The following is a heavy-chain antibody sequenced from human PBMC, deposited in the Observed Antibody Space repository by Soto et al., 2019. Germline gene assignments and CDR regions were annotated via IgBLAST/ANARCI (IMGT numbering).Heavy chain of an antibody. V-gene: IGHV4-59*08. CDR3: ARHGSTVVTYFDY. CDR1: GGSISSYY. CDR2: IYYSGST. D-gene: IGHD4-17*01. J-gene: IGHJ4*02. Sequence: QVQLQESGPGLVKPSETLSLTCNVSGGSISSYYWSWIRQPPGKGLEWIGYIYYSGSTSYNPSLKGRLTISVDPSKNQFSLKLSSVTATDTAVYYCARHGSTVVTYFDYWGQGTLVTVSS.